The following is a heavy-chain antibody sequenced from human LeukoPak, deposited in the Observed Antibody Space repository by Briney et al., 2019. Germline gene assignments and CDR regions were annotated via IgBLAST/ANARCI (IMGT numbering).Heavy chain of an antibody. J-gene: IGHJ4*02. Sequence: SQTLSLTCAISGDSVSSNSAAWNWIRQSPSRGLGWLGRTYYRSKWYNDYAVSVKSRITIKPDTSKNQFSLQLKSVTPEDTAVYYCAKSYSSGWDFDYWGQGTLVTVSS. V-gene: IGHV6-1*01. CDR1: GDSVSSNSAA. CDR2: TYYRSKWYN. CDR3: AKSYSSGWDFDY. D-gene: IGHD6-19*01.